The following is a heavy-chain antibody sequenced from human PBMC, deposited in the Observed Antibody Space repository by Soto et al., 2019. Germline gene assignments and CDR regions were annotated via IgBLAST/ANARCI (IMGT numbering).Heavy chain of an antibody. Sequence: QLVQSGSEVKKPGSSVKVSCQASGGTFSGYVVTWVRQAPGQGLEWMGEVVPLFGTTNYAQRFSGRITIPAEESTSTAYRRLRTLRSDDTAVYYCATHGLGVSSPPYFDNWGQGTLVTVSS. CDR3: ATHGLGVSSPPYFDN. CDR1: GGTFSGYV. V-gene: IGHV1-69*01. J-gene: IGHJ4*02. CDR2: VVPLFGTT. D-gene: IGHD3-16*01.